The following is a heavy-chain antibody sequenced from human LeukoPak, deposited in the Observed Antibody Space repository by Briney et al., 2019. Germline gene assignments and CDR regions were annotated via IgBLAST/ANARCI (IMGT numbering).Heavy chain of an antibody. D-gene: IGHD1-26*01. J-gene: IGHJ4*02. Sequence: PGGPLRLSCPASGFTFSSYAMAWFRQAPGKGLELVSSISASGGHTLQADSVKGQFTISRHHSKNTLYLQMNSLSAEDAARYYCAKGTLSGSFYFDYWGQGALVTVSS. CDR3: AKGTLSGSFYFDY. CDR2: ISASGGHT. CDR1: GFTFSSYA. V-gene: IGHV3-23*01.